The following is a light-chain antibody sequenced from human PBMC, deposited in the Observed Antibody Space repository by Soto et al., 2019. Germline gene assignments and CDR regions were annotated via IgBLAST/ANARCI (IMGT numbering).Light chain of an antibody. CDR3: QSYDSSLSGWV. V-gene: IGLV1-40*01. CDR1: SSNIGAGYD. Sequence: QPVLTQPPSVSGAPGQRVTISCTGSSSNIGAGYDVHWYQQLPGTAPKLLIYGNNNRPSGVPDRFSGSKSGTSASLAITRLQAEDEADYYCQSYDSSLSGWVFGGGTKLTVL. J-gene: IGLJ3*02. CDR2: GNN.